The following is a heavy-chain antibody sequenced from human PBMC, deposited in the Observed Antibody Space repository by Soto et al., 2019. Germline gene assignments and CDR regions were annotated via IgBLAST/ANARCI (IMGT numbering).Heavy chain of an antibody. CDR2: ISFDGSTQ. D-gene: IGHD3-3*01. V-gene: IGHV3-30*03. J-gene: IGHJ4*02. Sequence: VQLLESGGGVAQPGRSLRLSCRASRFGFSSYGMLWVRQAPGKGPEWVAFISFDGSTQYYADSVRGRFTISRDNSENTLYLQLDTLRVEDTAMYYCAREGVFGLVKIIPPDYWGQGAQVTVSA. CDR1: RFGFSSYG. CDR3: AREGVFGLVKIIPPDY.